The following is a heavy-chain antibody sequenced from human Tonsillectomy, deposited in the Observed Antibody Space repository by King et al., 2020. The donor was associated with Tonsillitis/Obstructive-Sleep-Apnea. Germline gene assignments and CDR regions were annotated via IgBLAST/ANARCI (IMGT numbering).Heavy chain of an antibody. CDR2: IIPIFGTA. V-gene: IGHV1-69*12. CDR1: GGTFSSYA. CDR3: ARDQSRYYDSSGYYYYYYYMDV. D-gene: IGHD3-22*01. J-gene: IGHJ6*03. Sequence: QLVQSGAEVKKPGSSVKVSCKASGGTFSSYAISWVRQAPGQGLEWMGGIIPIFGTANYAQKFQGRVTITADESTSTAYMELSSLRSEDTAVYYCARDQSRYYDSSGYYYYYYYMDVWGKGTTVTVPS.